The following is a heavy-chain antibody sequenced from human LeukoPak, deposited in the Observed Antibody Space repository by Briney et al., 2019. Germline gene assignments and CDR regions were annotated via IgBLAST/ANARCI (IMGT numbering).Heavy chain of an antibody. CDR1: RGTFRSYA. D-gene: IGHD1-26*01. CDR3: ARDVQELTLEFDP. Sequence: SVKVSRKASRGTFRSYAISWVRQAPRQGLEWMGGIFPIFGAAQHAQKFQGTVTLTADESPKTAHTELSSLRAEDTAVYYCARDVQELTLEFDPWGQGTLVTVSS. J-gene: IGHJ5*02. V-gene: IGHV1-69*13. CDR2: IFPIFGAA.